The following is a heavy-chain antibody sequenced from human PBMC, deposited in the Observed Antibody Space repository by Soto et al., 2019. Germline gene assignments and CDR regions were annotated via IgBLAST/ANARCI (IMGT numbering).Heavy chain of an antibody. J-gene: IGHJ5*02. CDR2: IYYSGST. CDR1: GGSISSVGYY. CDR3: ATSVAAGKSFFHX. D-gene: IGHD6-13*01. V-gene: IGHV4-31*03. Sequence: SDTLSLTFTVSGGSISSVGYYWSWIRQHPGKGLEWIGYIYYSGSTYYNPSLKSRVTISLDTSKNQFSLRLSSVTAADTAVYYCATSVAAGKSFFHXWGQVTLVTVSX.